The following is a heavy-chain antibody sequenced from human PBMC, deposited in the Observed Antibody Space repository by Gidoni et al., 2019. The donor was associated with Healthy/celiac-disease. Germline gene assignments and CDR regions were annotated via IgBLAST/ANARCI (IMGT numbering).Heavy chain of an antibody. CDR2: ISSSSSYT. D-gene: IGHD1-26*01. J-gene: IGHJ4*02. Sequence: QLQLVESGGGLVKPGGSLRLSCAASGLTFSDYYMSWIRQAPGKGLEWVSYISSSSSYTNYADSVKGRFTISRDNAKNSLYLQMNSLRAEDTAVYYCARDRIVGATTCFDYWGQGTLVTVSS. CDR1: GLTFSDYY. V-gene: IGHV3-11*06. CDR3: ARDRIVGATTCFDY.